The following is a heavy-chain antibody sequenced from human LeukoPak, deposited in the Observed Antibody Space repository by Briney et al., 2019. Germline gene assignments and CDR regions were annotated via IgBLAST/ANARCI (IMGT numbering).Heavy chain of an antibody. CDR3: ARDLRDYTRGLTGRYPYYYYMDG. D-gene: IGHD4-11*01. CDR1: GYTFTSYG. V-gene: IGHV1-18*01. J-gene: IGHJ6*03. Sequence: ASVKVSCKASGYTFTSYGISWVRQAPGQGLEWMGWISAYNGNTNYAQKLQGRVTMTTDTSASTAYMELRSLRSDDTAVYYCARDLRDYTRGLTGRYPYYYYMDGLG. CDR2: ISAYNGNT.